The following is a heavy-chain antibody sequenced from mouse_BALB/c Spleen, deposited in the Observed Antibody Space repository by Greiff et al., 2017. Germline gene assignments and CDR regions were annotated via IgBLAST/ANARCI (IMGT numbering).Heavy chain of an antibody. V-gene: IGHV1-5*01. J-gene: IGHJ2*01. CDR3: TRKGNFGYGYVRSFDY. D-gene: IGHD1-2*01. CDR1: GYSFTSYW. Sequence: EVQLQQSGTVLARPGASVKMSCKASGYSFTSYWMHWVKQRPGQGLEWIGAIYPGNSDTSYNQKFKGKAKLTAVTSASTAYMELSSLTNEDSAVYYGTRKGNFGYGYVRSFDYWGQGTTLTVSS. CDR2: IYPGNSDT.